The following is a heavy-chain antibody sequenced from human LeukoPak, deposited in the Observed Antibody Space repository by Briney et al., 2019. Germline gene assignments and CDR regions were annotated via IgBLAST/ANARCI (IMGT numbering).Heavy chain of an antibody. CDR1: GGSFSGYY. V-gene: IGHV4-34*01. J-gene: IGHJ4*02. Sequence: SETLSLTCAVYGGSFSGYYWSWIRQPPGKGLEWIGEINHSGSTNYNPSLKSRVTISVDTSKNQFSLKLSSVTAADTAVYYCARGLWSSLSGFDYWGQGTLVTVSS. D-gene: IGHD2-2*01. CDR2: INHSGST. CDR3: ARGLWSSLSGFDY.